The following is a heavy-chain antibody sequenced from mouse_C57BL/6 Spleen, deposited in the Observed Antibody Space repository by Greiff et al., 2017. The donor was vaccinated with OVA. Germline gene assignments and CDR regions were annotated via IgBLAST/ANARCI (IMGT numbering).Heavy chain of an antibody. V-gene: IGHV1-26*01. CDR1: GYTFTDYY. D-gene: IGHD1-1*01. CDR2: INPNNGGT. CDR3: ARGARYYYGSSY. Sequence: VQLQQSGPELVKPGASVKISCKASGYTFTDYYMNWVKQSHGKSLEWIGDINPNNGGTSYNQKFKGNATLTVDKSSSTAYMELRSLTSEDSAVYYCARGARYYYGSSYWGQGTTLTVSS. J-gene: IGHJ2*01.